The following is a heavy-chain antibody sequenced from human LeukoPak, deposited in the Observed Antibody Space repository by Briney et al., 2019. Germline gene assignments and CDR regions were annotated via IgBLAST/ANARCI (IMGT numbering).Heavy chain of an antibody. Sequence: ASVKVSCKASGYTFTNYAMHWVRQAPGQRLEWMGWINTGNGNTKYSQEFQGRVTITRDTSANAAYMELSRLRSEDMAVYYCATAVKYRGGPLTDLLPYYFDYWGQGTLVTVSS. CDR3: ATAVKYRGGPLTDLLPYYFDY. CDR1: GYTFTNYA. V-gene: IGHV1-3*03. D-gene: IGHD6-19*01. CDR2: INTGNGNT. J-gene: IGHJ4*02.